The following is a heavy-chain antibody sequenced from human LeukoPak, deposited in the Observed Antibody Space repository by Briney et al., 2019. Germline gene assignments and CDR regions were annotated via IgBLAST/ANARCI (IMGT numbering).Heavy chain of an antibody. CDR3: ARRASAGIFFDY. V-gene: IGHV3-64*02. Sequence: QPGGSLRLSCAASGFTFSNYAMHWVRQSPGKGLEYVSAITSNGGNTYYADSVQGLFTISRDNSKNTLYLQMGSLRAEDMAIYFCARRASAGIFFDYWGQGILVTVSS. CDR2: ITSNGGNT. J-gene: IGHJ4*02. D-gene: IGHD3-9*01. CDR1: GFTFSNYA.